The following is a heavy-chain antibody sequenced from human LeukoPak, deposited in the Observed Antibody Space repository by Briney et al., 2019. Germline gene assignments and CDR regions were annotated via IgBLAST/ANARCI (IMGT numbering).Heavy chain of an antibody. CDR2: INWNGGST. CDR3: ARGAYYNILTGYRGRILGFDY. Sequence: PGGSLRLSCAASGFTFDDYGMSWVRQAPGKGLEWVSGINWNGGSTGYADSVKGRFTISRDNSKNTLYLQMNSLRADDTAVYYCARGAYYNILTGYRGRILGFDYWGQGTLVTVSS. V-gene: IGHV3-20*04. D-gene: IGHD3-9*01. J-gene: IGHJ4*02. CDR1: GFTFDDYG.